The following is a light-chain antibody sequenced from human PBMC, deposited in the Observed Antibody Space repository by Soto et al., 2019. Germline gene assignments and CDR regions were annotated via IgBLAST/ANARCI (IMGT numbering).Light chain of an antibody. CDR2: DAS. V-gene: IGKV1-39*01. Sequence: DIQMTQSPSSLSASVGDRVTITCRAGQSISKYLNWYQQKPGKDPKLLIYDASSLHVRVASRFSCSGSETAFNLTISSLQPEDFATYYCQQSYTTPRTFGQGTKVEIK. J-gene: IGKJ1*01. CDR1: QSISKY. CDR3: QQSYTTPRT.